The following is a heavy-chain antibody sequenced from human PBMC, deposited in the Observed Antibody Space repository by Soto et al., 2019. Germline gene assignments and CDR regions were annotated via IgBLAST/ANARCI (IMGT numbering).Heavy chain of an antibody. Sequence: GGSLRLSCAASGFTFPSSWMTWVRQAPGKGLEWVANIGPDETEQYYMGSVKGRFTVSRDNAQNSLYLEMNSLRPEDTAVYFCARDGPYTTDLDSWGQGTLVTVSS. J-gene: IGHJ4*02. V-gene: IGHV3-7*03. CDR1: GFTFPSSW. D-gene: IGHD2-2*02. CDR3: ARDGPYTTDLDS. CDR2: IGPDETEQ.